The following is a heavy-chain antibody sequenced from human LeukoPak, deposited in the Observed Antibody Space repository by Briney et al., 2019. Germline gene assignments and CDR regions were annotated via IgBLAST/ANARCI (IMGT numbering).Heavy chain of an antibody. V-gene: IGHV3-7*01. D-gene: IGHD2-15*01. Sequence: GGSLRLSCSASGFSFSSYCMSWVRQAPGKGLEWVANINPSGSATYYVDSVKGRFTPSRATARNSLYLQINSLRAEGTAVSHCATIVCSGGTCSYFDDWGQGTLVTVSS. CDR2: INPSGSAT. CDR3: ATIVCSGGTCSYFDD. CDR1: GFSFSSYC. J-gene: IGHJ4*02.